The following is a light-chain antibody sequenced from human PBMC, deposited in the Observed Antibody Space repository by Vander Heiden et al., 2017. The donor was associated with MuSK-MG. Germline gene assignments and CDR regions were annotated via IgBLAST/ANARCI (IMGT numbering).Light chain of an antibody. CDR1: SSNIGNNY. V-gene: IGLV1-51*01. J-gene: IGLJ1*01. CDR2: DNN. Sequence: QSVFTQPPSVSAAPGQKVTISCSGSSSNIGNNYVSWYQQLPGTAPKLLIYDNNKRPSGIPDRFSGSKSGTSATLAITGLQTGDEADYYCGTWASSLSAVVFGTGTKVTVL. CDR3: GTWASSLSAVV.